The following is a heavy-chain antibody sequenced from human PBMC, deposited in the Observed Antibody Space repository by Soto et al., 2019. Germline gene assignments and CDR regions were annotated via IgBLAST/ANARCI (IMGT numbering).Heavy chain of an antibody. D-gene: IGHD2-15*01. J-gene: IGHJ5*02. CDR2: ISGSGGDS. CDR1: GFTFSSYA. Sequence: EVQLLESGGGLVQPGGSLRLSCAASGFTFSSYAMSWVRQAPGKGLDWVSTISGSGGDSDYAASVKGRFTISRDNSKNSLFMQMNSLRAEDTAVYYCAKGDPVVVVAATSSWGQGTLVIVSS. CDR3: AKGDPVVVVAATSS. V-gene: IGHV3-23*01.